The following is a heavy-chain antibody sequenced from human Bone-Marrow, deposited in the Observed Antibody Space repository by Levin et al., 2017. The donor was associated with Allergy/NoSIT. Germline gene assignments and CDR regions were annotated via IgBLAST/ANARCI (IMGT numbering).Heavy chain of an antibody. CDR3: AKRSGAVCDY. D-gene: IGHD2-8*02. J-gene: IGHJ4*02. Sequence: GGSLRLSCAASGFTFSSYAMTWVRQAPGKGLEWVSSISGSGGGTSYADSVKGRFTTSRDNSKNTLYLQMNSLRAEDTALYYCAKRSGAVCDYWGQGTLVTVSS. V-gene: IGHV3-23*01. CDR1: GFTFSSYA. CDR2: ISGSGGGT.